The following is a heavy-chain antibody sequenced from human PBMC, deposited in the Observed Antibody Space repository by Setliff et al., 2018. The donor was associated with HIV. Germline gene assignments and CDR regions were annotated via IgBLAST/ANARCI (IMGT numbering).Heavy chain of an antibody. CDR3: ARDRDIAAAFRAHWYFDL. V-gene: IGHV3-74*01. Sequence: GGSLRLSCAASGFTFSSYWIHWVRQAPGKGLVWVSRISADGSDTSYADSVKGRFTISRDNAMNTAFLQMNSVRGEDTALYYCARDRDIAAAFRAHWYFDLWGRGTQVTVSS. CDR1: GFTFSSYW. J-gene: IGHJ2*01. CDR2: ISADGSDT. D-gene: IGHD6-13*01.